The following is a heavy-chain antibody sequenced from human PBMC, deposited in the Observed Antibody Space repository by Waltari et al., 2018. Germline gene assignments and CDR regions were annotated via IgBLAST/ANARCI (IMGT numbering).Heavy chain of an antibody. CDR3: ARLPGYSSGWYDN. CDR1: GYTFIRYG. CDR2: SSPSDGHT. Sequence: QVQLVQSGAEVKRPGASVKVSCQTSGYTFIRYGVDWVRQAPGQGLEWMGWSSPSDGHTNYAQKFQGRVTMTTDTSTSTAYMELRDLRSDDTAIYYCARLPGYSSGWYDNWGQGTLVTVSS. D-gene: IGHD6-19*01. V-gene: IGHV1-18*01. J-gene: IGHJ4*02.